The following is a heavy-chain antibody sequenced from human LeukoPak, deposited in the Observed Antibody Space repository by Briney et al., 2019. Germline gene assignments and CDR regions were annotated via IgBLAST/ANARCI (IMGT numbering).Heavy chain of an antibody. D-gene: IGHD5-12*01. CDR1: GFTFINYS. Sequence: PGGSLTLSFAASGFTFINYSMNWVRQARGKGLEWVSSLSSSSSNIYYAHSGKGRFTISRDNAKNTLYLQMNSLRAEDTAVYYCARSDIVATLGLDAFDIWGQGTMVTVFS. J-gene: IGHJ3*02. CDR2: LSSSSSNI. CDR3: ARSDIVATLGLDAFDI. V-gene: IGHV3-21*04.